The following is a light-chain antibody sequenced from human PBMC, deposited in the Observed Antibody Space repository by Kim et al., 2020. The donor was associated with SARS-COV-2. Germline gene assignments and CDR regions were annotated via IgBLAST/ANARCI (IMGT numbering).Light chain of an antibody. CDR3: QQYNNWPPKYT. Sequence: SPAERATLSCRASHSVSSNLAWYQQKPGQASRLLIYGASTRATGIPARFSGSGSGTEFTLTISSLQSEDFAVYYCQQYNNWPPKYTFGQGTKLEI. CDR1: HSVSSN. J-gene: IGKJ2*01. V-gene: IGKV3-15*01. CDR2: GAS.